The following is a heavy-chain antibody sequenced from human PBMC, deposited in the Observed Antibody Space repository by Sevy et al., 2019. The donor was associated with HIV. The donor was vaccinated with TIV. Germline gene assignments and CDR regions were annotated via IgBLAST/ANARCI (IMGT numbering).Heavy chain of an antibody. D-gene: IGHD2-8*02. CDR1: GFTVSNNY. V-gene: IGHV3-53*01. CDR3: ARDHGGVQDWYFDL. CDR2: IYTGGST. J-gene: IGHJ2*01. Sequence: GGSLRLSCAASGFTVSNNYMSWVRQAPGKGLEWVSVIYTGGSTYYVDSVEGRFTMSRDDSKNTVYLEMNNLSAEDTGIYYCARDHGGVQDWYFDLWGRGTLVTVSS.